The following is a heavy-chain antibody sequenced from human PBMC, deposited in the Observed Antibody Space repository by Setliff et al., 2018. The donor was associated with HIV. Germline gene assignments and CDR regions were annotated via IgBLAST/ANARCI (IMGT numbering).Heavy chain of an antibody. D-gene: IGHD3-16*01. J-gene: IGHJ4*02. CDR3: ASRAGGDY. CDR1: GGSISSGSYY. Sequence: SETLSLTCTVSGGSISSGSYYWSWLRQPAGKGLEWVGHIYYSGSTSYNPSLKSRVTISLDTSKSQFSLNLSSVTAADTAVYYCASRAGGDYWGQGTLVTVSS. CDR2: IYYSGST. V-gene: IGHV4-61*09.